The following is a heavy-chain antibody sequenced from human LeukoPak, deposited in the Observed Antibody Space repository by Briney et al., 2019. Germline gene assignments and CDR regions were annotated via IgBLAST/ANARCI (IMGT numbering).Heavy chain of an antibody. D-gene: IGHD3-10*01. CDR3: AKPVYYYGSGTKN. CDR2: ISGSGGST. Sequence: GGSLRLSCAASGFTFSSYAMSWVRQAPGKGLEWASAISGSGGSTYYADSVKGRFTISRDNSKNTLYLQMNSLRAEDTAVYYCAKPVYYYGSGTKNWGQGTLVTVSS. V-gene: IGHV3-23*01. J-gene: IGHJ1*01. CDR1: GFTFSSYA.